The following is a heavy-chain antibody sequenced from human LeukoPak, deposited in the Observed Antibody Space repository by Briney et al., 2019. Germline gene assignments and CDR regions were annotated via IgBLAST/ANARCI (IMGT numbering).Heavy chain of an antibody. J-gene: IGHJ6*03. Sequence: GASVKVSCKASGGTFSSYTISWVRQAPGQGLEWMGRIIPILGIANYAQKFQGRVTITADKSTSTAYMELSSLRSEDTAVYYCARGSDARYNMDVWGKGTTVTVSS. CDR1: GGTFSSYT. CDR2: IIPILGIA. V-gene: IGHV1-69*02. CDR3: ARGSDARYNMDV.